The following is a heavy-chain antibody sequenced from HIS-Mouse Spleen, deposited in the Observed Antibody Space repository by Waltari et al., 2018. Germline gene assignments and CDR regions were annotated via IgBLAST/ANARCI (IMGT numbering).Heavy chain of an antibody. Sequence: QLQLQESGPGLVKPSETLSLTCPVSGGSLSSSSYYWVWIRPPPGKGLEWIGSIYYSGSTYYNPSLKSRVTISVDTSKNQFSLKLSSVTAADTAVYYCAREIPYSSSWYDWYFDLWGRGTLVTVSS. CDR3: AREIPYSSSWYDWYFDL. CDR2: IYYSGST. D-gene: IGHD6-13*01. CDR1: GGSLSSSSYY. V-gene: IGHV4-39*07. J-gene: IGHJ2*01.